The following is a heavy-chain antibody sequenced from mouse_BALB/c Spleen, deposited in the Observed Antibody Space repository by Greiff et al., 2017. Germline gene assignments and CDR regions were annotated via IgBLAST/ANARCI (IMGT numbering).Heavy chain of an antibody. CDR1: GYSITSDYA. D-gene: IGHD2-4*01. CDR3: ASYYDYEDSMDY. J-gene: IGHJ4*01. V-gene: IGHV3-2*02. Sequence: EVQLVESGPGLVKPSQSLSLTCTVTGYSITSDYAWNWIRQFPGNKLEWMGYISYSGSTSYNPSLKSRISITRDTSKNQFFLQLNSVTTEDTATYYCASYYDYEDSMDYWGQGTSVTVSS. CDR2: ISYSGST.